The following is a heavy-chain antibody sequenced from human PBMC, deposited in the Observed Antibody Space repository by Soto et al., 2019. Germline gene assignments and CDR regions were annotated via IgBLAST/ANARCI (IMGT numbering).Heavy chain of an antibody. D-gene: IGHD4-17*01. CDR2: IYYSGSA. CDR1: GDSISSYY. J-gene: IGHJ4*02. CDR3: AGRSDYGVTFDY. Sequence: QVQLQESGPGLVKPSETLSLTCTVSGDSISSYYWSWIRQPPGKGLEWIGYIYYSGSANYNPSLKSRFTISLDTSKNQFSLKLSSVTAADTAVYYCAGRSDYGVTFDYWGQGTLVTVSS. V-gene: IGHV4-59*08.